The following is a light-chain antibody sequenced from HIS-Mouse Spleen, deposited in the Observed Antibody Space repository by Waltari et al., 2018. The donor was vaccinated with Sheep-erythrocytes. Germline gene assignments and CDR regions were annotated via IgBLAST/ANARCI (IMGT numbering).Light chain of an antibody. CDR2: EVS. CDR3: SSYAGSNNLV. J-gene: IGLJ2*01. Sequence: QSALTQPPSASGSPGQSVTISCTGTSSDAGGYNYVSWYQQHPGKAPKLMLYEVSKRPYGVPDRFSGSKSGNTASLTVSGLQAEDEADYYCSSYAGSNNLVFGGGTKLTVL. V-gene: IGLV2-8*01. CDR1: SSDAGGYNY.